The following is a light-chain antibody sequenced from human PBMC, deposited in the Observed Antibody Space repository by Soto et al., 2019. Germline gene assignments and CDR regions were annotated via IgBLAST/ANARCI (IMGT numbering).Light chain of an antibody. CDR2: XXX. CDR1: QPINRY. CDR3: QQSYNAPFN. Sequence: IQMTQSPSSLSASVGDTVTIPCRASQPINRYLNWSHXKSRQAXXLMXXXXXXLRSGVTSRFSASGSGTDFTLTISSLQPEDYATYYCQQSYNAPFNFGPG. V-gene: IGKV1-39*01. J-gene: IGKJ3*01.